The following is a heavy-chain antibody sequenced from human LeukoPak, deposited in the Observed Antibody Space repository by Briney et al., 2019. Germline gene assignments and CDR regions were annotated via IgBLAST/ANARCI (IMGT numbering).Heavy chain of an antibody. J-gene: IGHJ4*02. CDR1: GYTFTSYD. CDR3: ARGGAYDFWSGYYTGQFHDY. Sequence: GASVKVSCKASGYTFTSYDINWVRQATGQGLEWMGWMNPNSGNTGYAQKFQGRVTMTRNTSISTAYMELSSLRSEDTAVYYCARGGAYDFWSGYYTGQFHDYWGQGNLVTVSS. CDR2: MNPNSGNT. V-gene: IGHV1-8*01. D-gene: IGHD3-3*01.